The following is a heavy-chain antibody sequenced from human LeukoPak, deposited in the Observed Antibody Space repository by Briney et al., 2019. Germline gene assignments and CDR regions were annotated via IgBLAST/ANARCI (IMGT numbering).Heavy chain of an antibody. Sequence: PGGSLRLSCAASGFTFSSYAMHWVRQAPGKGLEWVAVISYDGSNKYYADSVKGRFTISRDNSKNTLYLQMNSLRAEDTAVYYCARDPVYCSSTSCPNVRSWGDYYFDYWGQGTLVTVSS. D-gene: IGHD2-2*01. CDR3: ARDPVYCSSTSCPNVRSWGDYYFDY. CDR2: ISYDGSNK. V-gene: IGHV3-30-3*01. CDR1: GFTFSSYA. J-gene: IGHJ4*02.